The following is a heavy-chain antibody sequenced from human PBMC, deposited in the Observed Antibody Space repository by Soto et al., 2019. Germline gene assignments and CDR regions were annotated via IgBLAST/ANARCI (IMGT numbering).Heavy chain of an antibody. CDR3: AREISRSSSGAAY. J-gene: IGHJ4*02. V-gene: IGHV1-8*01. CDR2: MNPNSGNT. Sequence: ASVKVSCKASGYTFINYDINWVRQAPGRGLEWMGWMNPNSGNTGYAQKFQDRVTMTRDTSINTAYMELSSLTSDDTALYYCAREISRSSSGAAYWGPGTLVTVSS. D-gene: IGHD6-6*01. CDR1: GYTFINYD.